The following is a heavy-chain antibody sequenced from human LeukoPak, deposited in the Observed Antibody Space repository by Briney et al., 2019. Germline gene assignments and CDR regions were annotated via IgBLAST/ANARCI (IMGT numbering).Heavy chain of an antibody. V-gene: IGHV3-30*02. Sequence: GGSLRLSCAASGFTFSSYGMHWVRQAPGKGLEWVAFIRYYGSNKYYADSVKGRFTISRDNSKNTLYLQMNSLRAEDTAVYYCAKEEAGYSYGSGGDYWGQGTLVTVSS. J-gene: IGHJ4*02. D-gene: IGHD5-18*01. CDR3: AKEEAGYSYGSGGDY. CDR2: IRYYGSNK. CDR1: GFTFSSYG.